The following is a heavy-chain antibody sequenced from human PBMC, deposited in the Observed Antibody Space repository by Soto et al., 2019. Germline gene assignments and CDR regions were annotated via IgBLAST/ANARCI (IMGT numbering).Heavy chain of an antibody. Sequence: GGSLRLSCAASGFTFSSYAMSWVRQAPGKGLEWVSAISGSGGSTYYADSVKGRFTISRDNSKNTLYLQMNSLRAEDTAVYYSSKYPQQWLVYFDYWGQGSLVTVSS. CDR2: ISGSGGST. V-gene: IGHV3-23*01. D-gene: IGHD6-19*01. CDR3: SKYPQQWLVYFDY. CDR1: GFTFSSYA. J-gene: IGHJ4*02.